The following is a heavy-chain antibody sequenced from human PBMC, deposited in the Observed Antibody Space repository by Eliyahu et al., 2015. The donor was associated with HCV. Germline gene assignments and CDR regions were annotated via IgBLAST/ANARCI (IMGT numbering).Heavy chain of an antibody. Sequence: HLQLQESGPGLVKPSETLSLTCTVXGGSISSSSYYWGWIRQPPGKGLEWIGSIYYSGSTYYNPSLKSRVTISVDTSKNQFSLKLSSVTAADTAVYYCARVAVAGTPYWGQGTLVTVSS. CDR3: ARVAVAGTPY. CDR2: IYYSGST. D-gene: IGHD6-19*01. J-gene: IGHJ4*02. V-gene: IGHV4-39*01. CDR1: GGSISSSSYY.